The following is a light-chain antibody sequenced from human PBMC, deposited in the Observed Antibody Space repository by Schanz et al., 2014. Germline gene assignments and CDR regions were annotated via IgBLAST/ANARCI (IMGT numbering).Light chain of an antibody. CDR2: DAS. CDR1: QSVSSY. CDR3: QQRSDWPLT. J-gene: IGKJ1*01. Sequence: EIVLTQSPGTLSLSPGERATLSCRASQSVSSYLAWYQQKPGQAPRLLIYDASNRATGIPARFGGSGSGTDFTLTISSLEPEDFAVYYCQQRSDWPLTFGPGAKVEIK. V-gene: IGKV3-11*01.